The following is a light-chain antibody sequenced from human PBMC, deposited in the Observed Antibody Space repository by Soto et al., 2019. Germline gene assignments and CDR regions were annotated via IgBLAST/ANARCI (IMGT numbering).Light chain of an antibody. CDR1: QSVSSY. CDR2: DAS. J-gene: IGKJ5*01. V-gene: IGKV3-11*01. CDR3: QQRHMWPIT. Sequence: EIVLTQSPATLSLSPGERATLSCRASQSVSSYLAWYQQKPSQAPRLLIYDASNRATGISARFSGSGSGTDFTLTISSLEPEDSAVYYCQQRHMWPITFGQGTRLEI.